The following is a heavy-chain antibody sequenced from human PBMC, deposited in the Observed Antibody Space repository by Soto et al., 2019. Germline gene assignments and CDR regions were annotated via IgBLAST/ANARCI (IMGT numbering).Heavy chain of an antibody. CDR1: GGSFSGYY. Sequence: KASETLSLTCAVYGGSFSGYYWSWIRQPPGKGLEWIGEINHSGSTNYNPSLKSRVTISVDTSKNQFSLKLSSVTAADTAVYYCARNDFWSGYYTGYYYYGMDVWGQGTTVTVSS. CDR2: INHSGST. D-gene: IGHD3-3*01. J-gene: IGHJ6*02. CDR3: ARNDFWSGYYTGYYYYGMDV. V-gene: IGHV4-34*01.